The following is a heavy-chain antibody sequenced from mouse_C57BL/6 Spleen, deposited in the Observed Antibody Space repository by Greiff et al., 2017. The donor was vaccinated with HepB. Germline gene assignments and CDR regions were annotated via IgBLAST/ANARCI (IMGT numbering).Heavy chain of an antibody. V-gene: IGHV1-69*01. D-gene: IGHD2-5*01. CDR1: GYTFTSYW. CDR3: AKSSNYGGYFDY. Sequence: QVQLQQSGAELVMPGASVKLSCKASGYTFTSYWMHWVKQRPGQGLEWIGEIDPSDSYTNYNQKFKGKSTLTVDKSSSTAYMQLSSLTSEDSAVYYCAKSSNYGGYFDYWGQGTTLTVSS. CDR2: IDPSDSYT. J-gene: IGHJ2*01.